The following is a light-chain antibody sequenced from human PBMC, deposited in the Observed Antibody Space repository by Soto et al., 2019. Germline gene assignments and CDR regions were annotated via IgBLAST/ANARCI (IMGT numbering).Light chain of an antibody. CDR3: QQYGSSPTT. J-gene: IGKJ5*01. V-gene: IGKV3-20*01. CDR1: QSVRSN. Sequence: EIVMTQSPATLSVSLGERATLSCRASQSVRSNLAWYQQKPGQAPRLLIYGASSRATGIPDRFSGSGSGTDFTLTISRLEPEDFALYYCQQYGSSPTTFGQGTRLEIK. CDR2: GAS.